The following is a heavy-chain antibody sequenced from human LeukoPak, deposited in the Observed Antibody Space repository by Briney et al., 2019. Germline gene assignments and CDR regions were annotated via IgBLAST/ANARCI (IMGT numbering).Heavy chain of an antibody. D-gene: IGHD3-3*02. CDR3: TSPAFLGKSPYGLDV. CDR1: GFPFNNSW. CDR2: IKRKADGVII. J-gene: IGHJ6*02. Sequence: TGGSLTLSCVASGFPFNNSWMSWVRQARGKGLEWVGRIKRKADGVIIDYAEPVKGSFTISRDDSKNTLYLRMHSLTTEDSAVYYCTSPAFLGKSPYGLDVWGRGTTVTVSS. V-gene: IGHV3-15*01.